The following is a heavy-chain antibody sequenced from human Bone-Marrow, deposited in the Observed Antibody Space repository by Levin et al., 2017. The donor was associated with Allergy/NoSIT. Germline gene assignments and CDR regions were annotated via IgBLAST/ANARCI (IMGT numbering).Heavy chain of an antibody. CDR3: ARATHSTSSFDS. V-gene: IGHV4-38-2*01. CDR1: GYSVPSGYY. CDR2: FFHTGTT. D-gene: IGHD6-13*01. J-gene: IGHJ4*02. Sequence: SQTLSLPCAVFGYSVPSGYYWGWVRQPPGKGLEWIGVFFHTGTTFYNSSLKSRATISVDASQNQFSLKLNSVTAADTAVYYCARATHSTSSFDSWGQGTLVTVSS.